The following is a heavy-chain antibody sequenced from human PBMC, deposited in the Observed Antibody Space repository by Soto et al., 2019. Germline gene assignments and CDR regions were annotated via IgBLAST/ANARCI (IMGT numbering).Heavy chain of an antibody. CDR1: GFTVSNNY. V-gene: IGHV3-53*01. Sequence: EVQLVESGGGLIQPGGSLRLSCAVSGFTVSNNYMSWVRQAPGKGLEGVSVIYSGGYTAYGDSVKGRFTISRDNSKNTLYLKMNGRSAADRAVYYRAPQRGGGGYWGQGTLVTVSS. CDR2: IYSGGYT. J-gene: IGHJ4*02. D-gene: IGHD6-25*01. CDR3: APQRGGGGY.